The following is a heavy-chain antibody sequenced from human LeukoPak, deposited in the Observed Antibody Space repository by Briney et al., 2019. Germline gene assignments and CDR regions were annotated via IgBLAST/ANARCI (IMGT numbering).Heavy chain of an antibody. CDR1: GFTFSSYG. J-gene: IGHJ4*02. Sequence: GGSLRLSCAASGFTFSSYGMHWVRQAPGKGLEWVAVIWYDGNNKYYADSVKGRFTISRDNSKNTLYLQMNSLRAEDTAVYYCARERIAVAGEFDYWGQGTLVTVSS. CDR2: IWYDGNNK. D-gene: IGHD6-19*01. CDR3: ARERIAVAGEFDY. V-gene: IGHV3-33*01.